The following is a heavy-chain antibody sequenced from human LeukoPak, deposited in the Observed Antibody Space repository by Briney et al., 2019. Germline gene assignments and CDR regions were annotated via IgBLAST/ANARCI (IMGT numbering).Heavy chain of an antibody. CDR1: GGSVSRGSYY. V-gene: IGHV4-39*01. Sequence: PSETLSLTCTVSGGSVSRGSYYWGWIRQPPGKGLEWIGSIYYSGSTYYNPSLKSRVTISVDTSKNQFSLKLTSVTAADTAVYYCARHGHHGDHDYWGQGTLVTVSS. J-gene: IGHJ4*02. CDR3: ARHGHHGDHDY. D-gene: IGHD2-21*02. CDR2: IYYSGST.